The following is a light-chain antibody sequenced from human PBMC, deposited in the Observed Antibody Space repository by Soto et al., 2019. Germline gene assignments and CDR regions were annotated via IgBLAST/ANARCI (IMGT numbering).Light chain of an antibody. V-gene: IGLV2-14*01. CDR3: KSYTTITTYV. Sequence: QSVLTQPASVSGSPGQSIAISCTGTSNDVGSYNYVSWYQQHPGKAPKLMIYDVTNRPSGVSDRFSGSKSGNTASLTISGLQADDEADYYCKSYTTITTYVFGSGTEVTVL. J-gene: IGLJ1*01. CDR2: DVT. CDR1: SNDVGSYNY.